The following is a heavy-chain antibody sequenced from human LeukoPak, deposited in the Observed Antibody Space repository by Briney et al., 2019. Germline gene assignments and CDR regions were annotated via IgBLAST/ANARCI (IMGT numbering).Heavy chain of an antibody. V-gene: IGHV3-48*02. Sequence: PGGSLGLSCVVSGFTFSSCSMNWVRQAPGKGLEWVSYISSSSTTRYYADSVKGRFTISRDNAKNSLYLQMNSLRDEDSAVYYCARDPHIAAAGTIFDYWGQGTLVTVSS. D-gene: IGHD6-13*01. CDR2: ISSSSTTR. CDR3: ARDPHIAAAGTIFDY. J-gene: IGHJ4*02. CDR1: GFTFSSCS.